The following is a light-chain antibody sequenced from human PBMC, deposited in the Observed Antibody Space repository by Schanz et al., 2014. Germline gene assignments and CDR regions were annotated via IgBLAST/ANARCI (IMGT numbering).Light chain of an antibody. Sequence: EIVMTQSPATLSLSPGETATLSCRASQNVDSNLAWYQQTPGQAPRLLMYGSSTRANAISARFSGSGSGTEFTLTISSLQSEDFAVYYCKQYFNWPRTFGQGTRVDMK. V-gene: IGKV3-15*01. CDR1: QNVDSN. CDR3: KQYFNWPRT. J-gene: IGKJ1*01. CDR2: GSS.